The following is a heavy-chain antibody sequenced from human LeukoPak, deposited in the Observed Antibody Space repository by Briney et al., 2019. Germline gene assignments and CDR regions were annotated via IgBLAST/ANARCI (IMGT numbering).Heavy chain of an antibody. CDR1: GGSFSGYY. J-gene: IGHJ4*02. CDR3: ARGSLGIVHFDY. D-gene: IGHD2-15*01. CDR2: INHSGST. V-gene: IGHV4-34*01. Sequence: SETLSLTCAVYGGSFSGYYWSWIRQPPGTGLEWIGEINHSGSTNYNPSLKSRVTISVDTSKNQFSLKLSSVTAADTAVYYCARGSLGIVHFDYWGQGTLVTVSS.